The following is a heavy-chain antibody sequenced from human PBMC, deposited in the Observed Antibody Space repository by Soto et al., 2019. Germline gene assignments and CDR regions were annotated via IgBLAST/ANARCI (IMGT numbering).Heavy chain of an antibody. CDR1: GFTFGTYW. D-gene: IGHD6-25*01. CDR2: ISSDGSGT. J-gene: IGHJ4*02. V-gene: IGHV3-74*01. CDR3: SRGERSHFDS. Sequence: PGGSLRLSCAVSGFTFGTYWTHWVRQVPGKGLVWVARISSDGSGTSYADSVKGRFTISRDNAKNTLFLQMNSLGADDSALYYCSRGERSHFDSWGPGTLVTVSS.